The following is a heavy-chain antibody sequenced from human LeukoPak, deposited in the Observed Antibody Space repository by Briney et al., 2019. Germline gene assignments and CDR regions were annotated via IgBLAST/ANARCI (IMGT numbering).Heavy chain of an antibody. CDR1: GGSISSYY. CDR2: IYYSGST. Sequence: PSETLSLTCTVSGGSISSYYWSWIRQPPGKGLEWIGYIYYSGSTNYNPSLKSRVTISVDTSKNQFSLKLSSVTAADTAVYYCARHAYGSGSYCDYWGQGTLVTVSS. CDR3: ARHAYGSGSYCDY. J-gene: IGHJ4*02. V-gene: IGHV4-59*08. D-gene: IGHD3-10*01.